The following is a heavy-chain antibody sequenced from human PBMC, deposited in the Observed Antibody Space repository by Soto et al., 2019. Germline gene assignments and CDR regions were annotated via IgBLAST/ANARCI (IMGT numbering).Heavy chain of an antibody. Sequence: QVQLQESGPGLVKPSETLSLTCTVSGGSISSYYWSWIRQPPGKGLEWIGYIYYSGSTNYNPSLKSRVTISVDTSKNQFSLKLSSVTAADTAVYYCARTYYYGSNNYYYYYYMDVWGKGTTVTVSS. CDR1: GGSISSYY. CDR3: ARTYYYGSNNYYYYYYMDV. CDR2: IYYSGST. D-gene: IGHD3-10*01. V-gene: IGHV4-59*08. J-gene: IGHJ6*03.